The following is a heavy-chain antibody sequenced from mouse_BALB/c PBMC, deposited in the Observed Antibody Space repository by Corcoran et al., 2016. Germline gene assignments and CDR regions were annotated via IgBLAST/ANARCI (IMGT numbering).Heavy chain of an antibody. CDR1: GYTFTSYV. Sequence: EIQLQQSGPELVKPGASVKMSCKASGYTFTSYVMHWVKQKPGQGLEWNGYIYPYNDGTKYNEKFKGKATLTSDKSSSTAYMELSSLTSEDSAVYYCVREVPGGYPFDYWGQGTTLTVSS. CDR3: VREVPGGYPFDY. D-gene: IGHD2-2*01. J-gene: IGHJ2*01. CDR2: IYPYNDGT. V-gene: IGHV1S136*01.